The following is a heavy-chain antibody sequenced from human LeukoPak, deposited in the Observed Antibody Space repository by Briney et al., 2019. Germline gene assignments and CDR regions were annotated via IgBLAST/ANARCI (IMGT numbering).Heavy chain of an antibody. Sequence: ASVKVSCKASGYTFTGYYMHWVRQAPGQGLEWMGWISAYNGNTNYAQKLQGRVTMTTDTSTSTAYMELRSLRSDDTAVYYCARARNYYDSSGPLTPDYWGQGTLVTVSS. CDR1: GYTFTGYY. CDR2: ISAYNGNT. D-gene: IGHD3-22*01. CDR3: ARARNYYDSSGPLTPDY. J-gene: IGHJ4*02. V-gene: IGHV1-18*04.